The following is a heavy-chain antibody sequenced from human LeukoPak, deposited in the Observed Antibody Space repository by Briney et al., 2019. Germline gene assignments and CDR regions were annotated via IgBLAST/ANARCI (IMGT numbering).Heavy chain of an antibody. J-gene: IGHJ4*02. CDR3: TRDGIRVLDY. CDR1: GDSVSSNSAA. V-gene: IGHV6-1*01. CDR2: TYYRSKWYN. D-gene: IGHD1-1*01. Sequence: PSQTLSLTCAISGDSVSSNSAAWNWIRQSPSRGLEWLGRTYYRSKWYNDYAVSVKSRIVINPDTSKSQFSLQLSSVTPEDTAVYYCTRDGIRVLDYWGQGILVTVSS.